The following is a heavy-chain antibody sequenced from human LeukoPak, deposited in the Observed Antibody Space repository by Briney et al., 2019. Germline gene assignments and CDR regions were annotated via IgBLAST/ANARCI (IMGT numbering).Heavy chain of an antibody. D-gene: IGHD6-6*01. V-gene: IGHV3-23*01. CDR1: GFTFSSYA. CDR3: AKDPTSYSSSSGN. Sequence: QPGGSLRLSCAASGFTFSSYAMSWVRHAPGKGLECVSAISGSGGSTYYADSVKGRFTISRDNSKNTLYLQMNSLRAEDTAVYYCAKDPTSYSSSSGNWGQGTLVTVSS. J-gene: IGHJ4*02. CDR2: ISGSGGST.